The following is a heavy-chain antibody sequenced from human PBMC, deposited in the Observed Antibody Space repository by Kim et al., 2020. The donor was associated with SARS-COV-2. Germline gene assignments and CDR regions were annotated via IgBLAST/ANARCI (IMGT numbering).Heavy chain of an antibody. V-gene: IGHV3-48*02. CDR3: ARSPVSYGSGSGGY. J-gene: IGHJ4*02. Sequence: ADSVKGRFTISRDNAKNSLYLQMNSLRDEDTAVYYCARSPVSYGSGSGGYWGQGTLVTVSS. D-gene: IGHD3-10*01.